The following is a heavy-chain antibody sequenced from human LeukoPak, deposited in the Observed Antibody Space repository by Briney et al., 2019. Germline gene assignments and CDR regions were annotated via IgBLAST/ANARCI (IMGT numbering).Heavy chain of an antibody. D-gene: IGHD3-22*01. CDR1: GGTFSSYA. Sequence: ASVKVSCKASGGTFSSYAISWVRQAPGQGLEWMGGIIPIFGTANYAQKFQGRVTITTDESTSTAYTELSSLRSEDTAVYYCARMGISYYYDSSGSYFDYWGQGTLVTVSS. J-gene: IGHJ4*02. CDR3: ARMGISYYYDSSGSYFDY. CDR2: IIPIFGTA. V-gene: IGHV1-69*05.